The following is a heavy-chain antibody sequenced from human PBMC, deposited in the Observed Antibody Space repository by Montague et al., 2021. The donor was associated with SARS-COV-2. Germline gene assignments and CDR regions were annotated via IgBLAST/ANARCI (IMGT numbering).Heavy chain of an antibody. D-gene: IGHD5-24*01. CDR2: IWYDGSNS. Sequence: SLRLSCAASGFSFSDYAMHWVRQAPGLALEWVAVIWYDGSNSYYADSVKGRFTISRDNSKNAVYLQMNSLTADDTATYYCAREKKEVQMDYWGLGTLVTVSS. CDR1: GFSFSDYA. V-gene: IGHV3-33*01. J-gene: IGHJ4*02. CDR3: AREKKEVQMDY.